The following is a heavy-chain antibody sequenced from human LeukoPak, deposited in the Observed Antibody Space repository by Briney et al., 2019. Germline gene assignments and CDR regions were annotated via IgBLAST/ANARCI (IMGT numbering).Heavy chain of an antibody. CDR1: GGSVSSYY. D-gene: IGHD3-3*01. V-gene: IGHV4-4*07. Sequence: SETLSLTCTVSGGSVSSYYWSWIRQPAGKGLEWIGRIYTSGSTNYNPSLKSRVTMSVDTSKNQFSLKLSSVTAADTAVYYCARDLHTYYDFWSGYYGDYYYMDVWGKGTTVTVSS. CDR3: ARDLHTYYDFWSGYYGDYYYMDV. J-gene: IGHJ6*03. CDR2: IYTSGST.